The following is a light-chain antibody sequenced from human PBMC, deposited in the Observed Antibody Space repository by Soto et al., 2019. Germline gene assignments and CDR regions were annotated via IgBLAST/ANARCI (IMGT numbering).Light chain of an antibody. J-gene: IGLJ2*01. V-gene: IGLV1-40*01. CDR2: GNI. CDR3: QSYDSSLTVV. CDR1: SSNIGAGYD. Sequence: QSVLTQPPSVSGAPGQRVTISCTGSSSNIGAGYDVHWYQQVPGTAPKLLIYGNINRPSGVPDRFSGSKSGTSASLAITGLQADDEADYYWQSYDSSLTVVFGGGTKVTVL.